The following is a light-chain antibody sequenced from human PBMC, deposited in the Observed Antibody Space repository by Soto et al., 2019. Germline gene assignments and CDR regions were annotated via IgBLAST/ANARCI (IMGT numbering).Light chain of an antibody. CDR1: SSDVGGYNF. V-gene: IGLV2-8*01. CDR2: EVT. Sequence: QSALTQTPSATRSPGQSVTISCTGTSSDVGGYNFVSWYQQHPGKAPKLMIYEVTKRPSGVPDRFSGSKSGNTASLTVSGLQAEDEADYYCSSYGGSNNLIFGGGTKLTVL. J-gene: IGLJ2*01. CDR3: SSYGGSNNLI.